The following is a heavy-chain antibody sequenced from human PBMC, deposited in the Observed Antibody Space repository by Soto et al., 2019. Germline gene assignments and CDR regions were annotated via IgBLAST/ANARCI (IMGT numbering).Heavy chain of an antibody. Sequence: EVQLVESGGGLVQPGGSLKLPCAASGFTFSDSAMHWVRQASGKGLEWVGRIRDKSNSYATAYAASVKGRFTISRDDSDNTAYLQMNSLKIEDTAVYYCAASGFDTFVAYWGQGTLVTVSS. CDR1: GFTFSDSA. V-gene: IGHV3-73*02. J-gene: IGHJ4*02. D-gene: IGHD5-12*01. CDR3: AASGFDTFVAY. CDR2: IRDKSNSYAT.